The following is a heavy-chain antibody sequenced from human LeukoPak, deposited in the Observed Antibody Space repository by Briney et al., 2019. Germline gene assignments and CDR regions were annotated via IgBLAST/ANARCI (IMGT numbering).Heavy chain of an antibody. D-gene: IGHD3-10*01. V-gene: IGHV3-30*02. CDR2: IRYDGSNK. Sequence: GGSLRLSCAASGLTFSSYAMHWVRQAPGKGLEWVAFIRYDGSNKYYADSVKGRFTISRDNSKNTLYLQMNGLRAEDTAVYYCAKDHSGSYWAPDYWGQGTLVTVSS. J-gene: IGHJ4*02. CDR1: GLTFSSYA. CDR3: AKDHSGSYWAPDY.